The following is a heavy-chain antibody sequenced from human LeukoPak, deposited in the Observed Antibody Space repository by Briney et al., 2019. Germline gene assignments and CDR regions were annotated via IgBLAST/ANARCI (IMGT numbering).Heavy chain of an antibody. CDR2: IYYSGST. D-gene: IGHD1-26*01. CDR1: GGSISSYY. Sequence: SETLSLTCTVSGGSISSYYWSWIRQPPGKGLEWIGYIYYSGSTNYNPSLKSRVTISVDTSKNQFSLKLSSVTAADTAVYYCARSGIYYAPFDYWGQGTLVTVSS. J-gene: IGHJ4*02. CDR3: ARSGIYYAPFDY. V-gene: IGHV4-59*01.